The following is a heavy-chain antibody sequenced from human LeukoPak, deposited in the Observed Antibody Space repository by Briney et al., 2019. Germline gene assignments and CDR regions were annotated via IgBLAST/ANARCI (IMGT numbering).Heavy chain of an antibody. J-gene: IGHJ4*02. V-gene: IGHV3-30*03. CDR3: ARDGDGDYVGSIDY. CDR2: ISVDGEKS. Sequence: GGSLRLSCAASGFNFNNYDMHWVRQAPGKGLEWVAVISVDGEKSYYADSVKGRFTISRDNSKNTLYLQMNSLRAKDTAVYYCARDGDGDYVGSIDYWGQGTLVTVSS. D-gene: IGHD4-17*01. CDR1: GFNFNNYD.